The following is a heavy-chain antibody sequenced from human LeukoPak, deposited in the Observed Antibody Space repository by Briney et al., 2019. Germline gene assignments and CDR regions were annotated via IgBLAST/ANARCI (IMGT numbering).Heavy chain of an antibody. CDR2: IYSGGST. Sequence: GGSLRLSCAASGFTVSSNYMSWVRQAPGKGLEWVSVIYSGGSTYYADSVKGRFTISRDNSKNTLYLQMNSLRAEDTAVYYCAREPFYDSSGENFDYWXXXXLVTVSS. CDR3: AREPFYDSSGENFDY. CDR1: GFTVSSNY. J-gene: IGHJ4*01. V-gene: IGHV3-66*01. D-gene: IGHD3-22*01.